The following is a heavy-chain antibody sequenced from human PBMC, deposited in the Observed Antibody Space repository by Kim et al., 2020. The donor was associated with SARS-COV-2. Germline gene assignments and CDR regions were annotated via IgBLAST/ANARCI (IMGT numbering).Heavy chain of an antibody. V-gene: IGHV1-46*01. CDR3: AGAYSGYDGASFDY. Sequence: ASVKVSCKASEYTFIRYFMHWVRQAPGQGLEWMGIINPSGGSTTYAQKFQGRVTMTRDTSTSTVYMELSSLRSEDTAVDYCAGAYSGYDGASFDYWGQGT. D-gene: IGHD5-12*01. J-gene: IGHJ4*02. CDR2: INPSGGST. CDR1: EYTFIRYF.